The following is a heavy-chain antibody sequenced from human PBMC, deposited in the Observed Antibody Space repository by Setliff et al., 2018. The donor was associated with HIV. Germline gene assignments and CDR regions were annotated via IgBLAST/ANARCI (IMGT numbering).Heavy chain of an antibody. CDR2: ISGSGDST. V-gene: IGHV3-23*01. J-gene: IGHJ4*02. Sequence: GGSLRLSCAASGFTFSSYAITWVRQAPGKGLEWVSAISGSGDSTFYADSVQGRFTISRDNSKNTLYLQMNSLRVEDTAVYYCVRDHLWAFDYWGQGTRVTVSS. D-gene: IGHD1-26*01. CDR1: GFTFSSYA. CDR3: VRDHLWAFDY.